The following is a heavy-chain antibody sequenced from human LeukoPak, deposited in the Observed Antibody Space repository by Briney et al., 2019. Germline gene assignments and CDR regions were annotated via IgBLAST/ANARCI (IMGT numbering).Heavy chain of an antibody. Sequence: TSETLSLTCTVSGGSISSYYWSWIRQPPGKGLEWIGYIYHSGSTNYNPSLKSRVTISVDTSKNQFSLRLSSVTAADTAVYYCARRYCTSTSCPFDYWGQGTLVTVSS. CDR2: IYHSGST. V-gene: IGHV4-59*01. CDR3: ARRYCTSTSCPFDY. CDR1: GGSISSYY. D-gene: IGHD2-2*01. J-gene: IGHJ4*02.